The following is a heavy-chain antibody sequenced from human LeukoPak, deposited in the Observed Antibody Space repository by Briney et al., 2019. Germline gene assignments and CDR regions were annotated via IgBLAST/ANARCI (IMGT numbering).Heavy chain of an antibody. CDR1: GYTFTSYA. CDR2: INTNTGNP. Sequence: ASVKVSCKASGYTFTSYAMNWVRQAPGQGLEWMGWINTNTGNPTYAQGFTGRFVFSLDTSVSTAYLQISSLKAEDTAVYYCARDRRDGYQIGVGAFDIWGQGTMVTVSS. CDR3: ARDRRDGYQIGVGAFDI. V-gene: IGHV7-4-1*02. D-gene: IGHD5-24*01. J-gene: IGHJ3*02.